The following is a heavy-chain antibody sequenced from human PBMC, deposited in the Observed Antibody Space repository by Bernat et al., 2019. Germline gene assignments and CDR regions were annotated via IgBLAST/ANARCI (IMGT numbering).Heavy chain of an antibody. CDR2: ISYDGSNK. CDR3: AKDFPAPGIAAVPDY. D-gene: IGHD6-13*01. Sequence: VQLLESGGGLVQPGGSLRLSCAASGFTFSSYAMSWVRQAPGKGLEWVAVISYDGSNKYYADSVKGRFTISRDNSKNTLYLQMNSLRAEDTAVYYCAKDFPAPGIAAVPDYWGQGTLVTVSS. V-gene: IGHV3-30*18. J-gene: IGHJ4*02. CDR1: GFTFSSYA.